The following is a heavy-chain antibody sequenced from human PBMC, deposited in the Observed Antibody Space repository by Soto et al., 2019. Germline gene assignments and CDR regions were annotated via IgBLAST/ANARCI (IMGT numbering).Heavy chain of an antibody. CDR2: IYSGGTT. Sequence: GGSLRLSCAASGFTVSTNYMSWVRQAPGKGLEWVSVIYSGGTTYYSDSVKGRFTISRDNSKNTLYLQMNSLRAEDTAVYYCAKEKLRFWGYGSYDYWGQGTLVTVSS. CDR3: AKEKLRFWGYGSYDY. D-gene: IGHD3-3*01. J-gene: IGHJ4*02. V-gene: IGHV3-53*01. CDR1: GFTVSTNY.